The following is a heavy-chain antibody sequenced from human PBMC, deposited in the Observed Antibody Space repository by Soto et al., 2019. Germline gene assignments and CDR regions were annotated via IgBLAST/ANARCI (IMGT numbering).Heavy chain of an antibody. Sequence: QVHLVQSGAEVKSPGSAVKVSCKVSGAGDTFSNYGLNWMRQAPGQGLEWMGGTIPAFGTADYAQKFQGRVTITAHTSTPTAYMDLSSLRSADTAVYYCWRHDKTALPPLDSWGQGTLVSVSS. J-gene: IGHJ4*02. D-gene: IGHD1-1*01. CDR3: WRHDKTALPPLDS. CDR1: GAGDTFSNYG. V-gene: IGHV1-69*06. CDR2: TIPAFGTA.